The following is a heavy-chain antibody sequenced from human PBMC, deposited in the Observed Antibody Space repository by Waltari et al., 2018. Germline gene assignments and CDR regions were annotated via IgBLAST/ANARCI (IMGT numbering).Heavy chain of an antibody. CDR1: GGSISRSNW. D-gene: IGHD3-9*01. CDR3: ARAPRYLGDYYGMDV. V-gene: IGHV4-4*02. J-gene: IGHJ6*02. CDR2: IYHSGST. Sequence: QVQLQESGPGLVKPAGTLSLTCAVSGGSISRSNWWSWVRQPPGKGLEWIGEIYHSGSTNYHPSLKSRVTISVDKSKNQFSLKLSSVTAADTAVYYCARAPRYLGDYYGMDVWGQGTTVTVSS.